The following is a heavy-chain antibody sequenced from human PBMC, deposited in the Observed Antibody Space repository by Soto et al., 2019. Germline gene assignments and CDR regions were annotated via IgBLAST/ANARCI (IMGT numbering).Heavy chain of an antibody. V-gene: IGHV4-34*10. J-gene: IGHJ4*02. D-gene: IGHD4-4*01. CDR3: ARSDNYVAFDY. Sequence: SETLSLTCAVYGGSFSGYYWSWIRQPPGKGLEWIGYTYYSGYTYNNPSLKSRLTMSVDTSKNQFSLKLSSVTAADTAVYYCARSDNYVAFDYWGQGTLVTVSS. CDR2: TYYSGYT. CDR1: GGSFSGYY.